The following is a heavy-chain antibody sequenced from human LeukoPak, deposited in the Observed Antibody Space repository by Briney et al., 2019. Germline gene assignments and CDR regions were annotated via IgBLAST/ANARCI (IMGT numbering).Heavy chain of an antibody. CDR1: GGSISSGGHS. V-gene: IGHV4-30-2*01. Sequence: PSETLSLTCTVSGGSISSGGHSWSWIRQPPGKGLEWIGYIYHSGSGSTYYNPSLKSRVTISVDKSNNQFSLKLSSVTAADTAVYYCARIPDYWGQGTLVTVSS. J-gene: IGHJ4*02. CDR3: ARIPDY. CDR2: IYHSGSGST.